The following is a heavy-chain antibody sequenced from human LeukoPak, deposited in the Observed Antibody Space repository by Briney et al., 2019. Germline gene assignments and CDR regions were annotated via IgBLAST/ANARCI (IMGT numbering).Heavy chain of an antibody. D-gene: IGHD2-15*01. CDR3: ARGYSRAAFDI. V-gene: IGHV3-7*01. Sequence: GGSLRLSCAASGFTFSSYWMSWVRQAPGKGLEWVANIKRDGSDKYYVDSVKGRFTVSRDNGKNSLLLQMNSLRAEDTALYYCARGYSRAAFDIWGQGTVVAVSS. CDR1: GFTFSSYW. J-gene: IGHJ3*02. CDR2: IKRDGSDK.